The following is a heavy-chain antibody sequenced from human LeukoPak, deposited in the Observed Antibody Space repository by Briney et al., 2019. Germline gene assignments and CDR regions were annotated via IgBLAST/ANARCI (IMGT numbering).Heavy chain of an antibody. CDR2: IYTSGST. V-gene: IGHV4-61*02. CDR1: GGSISSGSYY. CDR3: ARVTLGSYYYYYMDV. Sequence: SETLSLTCTVSGGSISSGSYYWSWIRQPAGKGLEWIGRIYTSGSTNYNPSLKSRVTISVDTSKNQFSLKLSSVTAADTAVYYCARVTLGSYYYYYMDVWGKGTTVTVSS. J-gene: IGHJ6*03. D-gene: IGHD1-26*01.